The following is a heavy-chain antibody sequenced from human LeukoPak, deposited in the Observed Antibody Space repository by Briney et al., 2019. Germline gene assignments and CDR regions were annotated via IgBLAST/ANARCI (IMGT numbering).Heavy chain of an antibody. V-gene: IGHV4-34*01. CDR1: GGSFSGYY. D-gene: IGHD6-6*01. Sequence: SETLSLTCAVYGGSFSGYYWSWIRQPPGKGLEWIGEINHSGSTNYNPSLKSRVTISVDTSKNQFSLKLSSVTAADTAVYYCARGPSLYSSSSFDYWGQGTLVTVSS. J-gene: IGHJ4*02. CDR2: INHSGST. CDR3: ARGPSLYSSSSFDY.